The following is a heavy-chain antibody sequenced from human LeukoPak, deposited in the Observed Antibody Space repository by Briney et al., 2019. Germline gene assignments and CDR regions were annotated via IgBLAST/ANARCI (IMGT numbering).Heavy chain of an antibody. Sequence: GGSLRLSCVASGFIVSSNYMSWVRQAPGKGLEWVSVIYSGGSTYYAVSVQGRCTISRDNSKNTLYLQMDSLRAEDTAVYYCARGYLDSGGGAFDIWGQGTMVTVSS. CDR2: IYSGGST. D-gene: IGHD1-26*01. CDR3: ARGYLDSGGGAFDI. J-gene: IGHJ3*02. V-gene: IGHV3-53*01. CDR1: GFIVSSNY.